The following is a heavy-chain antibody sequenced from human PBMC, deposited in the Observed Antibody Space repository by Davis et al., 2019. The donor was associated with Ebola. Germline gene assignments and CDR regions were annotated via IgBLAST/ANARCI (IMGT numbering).Heavy chain of an antibody. V-gene: IGHV3-33*01. Sequence: GESLKISCAASGFTFSSYGMHWVRQAPGKGLEWVAVIWYDGSNKYYADSVKGRFTISRDNSKNTLYLQMNSLRAEDTAVYYCARGVVATIRGYYYGMDVWGQGTTVTVSS. CDR1: GFTFSSYG. D-gene: IGHD5-12*01. J-gene: IGHJ6*02. CDR3: ARGVVATIRGYYYGMDV. CDR2: IWYDGSNK.